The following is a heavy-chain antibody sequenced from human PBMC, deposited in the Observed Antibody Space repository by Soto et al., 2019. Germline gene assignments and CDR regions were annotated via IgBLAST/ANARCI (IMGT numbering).Heavy chain of an antibody. V-gene: IGHV4-59*08. CDR1: GGSVSSYY. D-gene: IGHD4-4*01. CDR2: IYYSGST. Sequence: PSETLSLTCTVSGGSVSSYYWGWIRQSPGKALEWIGYIYYSGSTKYNPSLKSRVTMSVDTSNNQFSLRVSSVTAADTAVYYCARHSNRNYGLYYFDFWGLGALVTVSS. CDR3: ARHSNRNYGLYYFDF. J-gene: IGHJ4*02.